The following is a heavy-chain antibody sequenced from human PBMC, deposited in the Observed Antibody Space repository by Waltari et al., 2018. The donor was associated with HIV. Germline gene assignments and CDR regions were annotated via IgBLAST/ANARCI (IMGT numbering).Heavy chain of an antibody. CDR1: GFIFSNYW. CDR2: IKKDGTEQ. J-gene: IGHJ4*02. V-gene: IGHV3-7*01. Sequence: EVQLVESGGGLVQPGGSLRLSCVASGFIFSNYWMAWVRQTPGKGLQWVANIKKDGTEQYYLESVKGRFTISRDNAKNSLYLQMNNLRVDDTAIYYCVRGFFYYWGQGTLLTVSS. CDR3: VRGFFYY.